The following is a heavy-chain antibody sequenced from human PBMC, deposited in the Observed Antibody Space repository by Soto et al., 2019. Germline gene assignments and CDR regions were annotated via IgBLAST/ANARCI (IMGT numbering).Heavy chain of an antibody. CDR3: ARDFYYYGSGTMGGYFDY. CDR2: IYSGGST. V-gene: IGHV3-66*01. D-gene: IGHD3-10*01. CDR1: GITVSSNY. Sequence: EVPLVESGGGLVQPGGSLRLSCAASGITVSSNYMSWVRQAPGKGLEWVSVIYSGGSTYYADSVKGRFTISRDNSKNTLYLQMNILRAEDTAVYYCARDFYYYGSGTMGGYFDYWGQGTLVTVSS. J-gene: IGHJ4*02.